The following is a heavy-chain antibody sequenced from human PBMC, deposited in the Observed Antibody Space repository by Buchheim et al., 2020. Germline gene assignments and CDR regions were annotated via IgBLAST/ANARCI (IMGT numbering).Heavy chain of an antibody. V-gene: IGHV3-30*18. CDR2: ISFDGSSD. J-gene: IGHJ4*02. D-gene: IGHD3-22*01. CDR3: AKDRDSTGWLDFAFDY. CDR1: GFTFSSYG. Sequence: QVQLVESGGGVVQPGRSLRLSCAASGFTFSSYGIHWVRQAPGKGLEWVAVISFDGSSDDYADSVKGRFTISRENSKNMVYLQMNSLSTEDTAVYYCAKDRDSTGWLDFAFDYWGQGT.